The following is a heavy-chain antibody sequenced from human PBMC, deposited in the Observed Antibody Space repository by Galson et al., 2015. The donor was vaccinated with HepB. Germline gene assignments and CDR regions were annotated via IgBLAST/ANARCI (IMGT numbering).Heavy chain of an antibody. CDR3: ARDRAYSQFDF. V-gene: IGHV3-7*03. CDR2: MNPDGSAN. J-gene: IGHJ4*02. Sequence: SLRLSCAASGFSFNNSWMNWVRQAPGKGPEWVASMNPDGSANYYVGSVRGRYTISRDNAKNSLYLQVDSLRADDTAVYYCARDRAYSQFDFWGQGTPVTVSS. D-gene: IGHD4-11*01. CDR1: GFSFNNSW.